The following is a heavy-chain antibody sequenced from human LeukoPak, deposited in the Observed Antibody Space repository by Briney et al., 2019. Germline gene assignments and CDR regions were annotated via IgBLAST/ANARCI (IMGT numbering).Heavy chain of an antibody. CDR3: ARHRIAAATDAFDI. CDR2: IYHSGRT. V-gene: IGHV4-38-2*02. J-gene: IGHJ3*02. CDR1: GYSISSGYY. D-gene: IGHD6-13*01. Sequence: SETLSLTCTVSGYSISSGYYWGWIRQPPGKGLEWIGSIYHSGRTFYNPSLKSRVTISVDTSKNQFSLKLSSVTAADTAVYYCARHRIAAATDAFDIWGQGTMVTVSS.